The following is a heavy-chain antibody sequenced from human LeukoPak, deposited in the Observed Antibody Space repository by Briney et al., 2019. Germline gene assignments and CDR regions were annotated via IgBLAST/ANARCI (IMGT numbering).Heavy chain of an antibody. CDR3: ARELTGDDAFDI. Sequence: PSQTLSLTCTVSGGSISSGSYYWSWIQQPAGKGLEWIGRIYTSGTINYNPSLKSRVTISVDTSKNQFSLKLSSVTAADTAVYYCARELTGDDAFDIWGQGTMVTVSS. J-gene: IGHJ3*02. CDR1: GGSISSGSYY. D-gene: IGHD1-20*01. CDR2: IYTSGTI. V-gene: IGHV4-61*02.